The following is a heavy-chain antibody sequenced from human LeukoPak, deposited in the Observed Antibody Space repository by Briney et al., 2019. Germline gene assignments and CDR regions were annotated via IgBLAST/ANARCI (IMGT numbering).Heavy chain of an antibody. CDR3: VRHGDDQXEYDLATGHYVVNWFXP. Sequence: GESLKISCKGSGYSFTSHWIAWVRQRPGKGLEWMGIISPANSEIRYSPSFQGQVSISVDKSINTAYLQWGSLKASDTAIYYCVRHGDDQXEYDLATGHYVVNWFXPXXQGAXXTVS. CDR2: ISPANSEI. J-gene: IGHJ5*02. CDR1: GYSFTSHW. D-gene: IGHD3-9*01. V-gene: IGHV5-51*01.